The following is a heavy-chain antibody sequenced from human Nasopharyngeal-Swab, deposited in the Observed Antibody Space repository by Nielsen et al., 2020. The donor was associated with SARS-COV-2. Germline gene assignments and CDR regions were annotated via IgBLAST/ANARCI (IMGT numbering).Heavy chain of an antibody. CDR3: ARGQAYYYGSGSRYYYYYYMDV. CDR2: IIPIFGTA. V-gene: IGHV1-69*06. Sequence: WVRQAPGQGLEWMGGIIPIFGTANYAQKFQGRVTITADKSTSTAYMELSSLRSEDTAVYYCARGQAYYYGSGSRYYYYYYMDVWGKGTTVTVSS. D-gene: IGHD3-10*01. J-gene: IGHJ6*03.